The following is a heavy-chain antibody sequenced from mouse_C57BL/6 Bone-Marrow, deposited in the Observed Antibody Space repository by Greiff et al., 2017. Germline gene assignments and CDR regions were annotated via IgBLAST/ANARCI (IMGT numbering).Heavy chain of an antibody. CDR1: GYTFTDYE. CDR2: IDPETGGT. V-gene: IGHV1-15*01. CDR3: TRANWVPYYYAMDY. J-gene: IGHJ4*01. Sequence: QVQLQQSGAELVRPGASVTLSCKASGYTFTDYEMHWVKQTPVHGLEWIGAIDPETGGTAYNQKFKGKAILTADKSSSTAYMELRSLTSEDSAVXYCTRANWVPYYYAMDYWGQGTSVTVSS. D-gene: IGHD4-1*01.